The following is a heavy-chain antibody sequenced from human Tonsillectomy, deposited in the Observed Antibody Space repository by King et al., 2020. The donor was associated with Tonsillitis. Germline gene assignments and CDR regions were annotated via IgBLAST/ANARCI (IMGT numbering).Heavy chain of an antibody. J-gene: IGHJ5*02. D-gene: IGHD4-17*01. V-gene: IGHV4-34*01. CDR3: ARGGLTVTTSWFDP. CDR2: INHRGST. CDR1: GGSFSGYH. Sequence: VQLQQWGAGLLKPSETLSRTCAVYGGSFSGYHWSWIRQPPGKGLEWIGEINHRGSTNYNPSLKSRVTISVDTSKNKFSLKLRSVTAADTAVYYCARGGLTVTTSWFDPWGQGTLVTVSS.